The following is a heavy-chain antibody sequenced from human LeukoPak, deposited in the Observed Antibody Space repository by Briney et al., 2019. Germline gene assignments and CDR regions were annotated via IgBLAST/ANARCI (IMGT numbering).Heavy chain of an antibody. D-gene: IGHD1-20*01. CDR1: NGSISGDY. J-gene: IGHJ3*02. Sequence: PSETLSLTCTVSNGSISGDYWNWIRQPAGKGLEWIGRIYTSGSTNYNPSLKSRVTISADTSKNQFSLKLSSMTAADTAVYYCAKDINWKDAFDIWGQGTMVTVSS. CDR2: IYTSGST. CDR3: AKDINWKDAFDI. V-gene: IGHV4-4*07.